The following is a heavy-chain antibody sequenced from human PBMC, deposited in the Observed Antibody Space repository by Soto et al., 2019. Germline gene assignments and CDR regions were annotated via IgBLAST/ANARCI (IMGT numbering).Heavy chain of an antibody. Sequence: EVQLLESGGGLVQPGGSLRLSCAASGFTFSSYAMSWVRQAPGKGLEWVSAISGSGGSTYYADSVKGRFTISRDNSKNTLYLQMNSLSAADTAVYYCAKGPSGSHNCFDPWGQGTMVTVSS. D-gene: IGHD1-26*01. CDR2: ISGSGGST. CDR1: GFTFSSYA. CDR3: AKGPSGSHNCFDP. J-gene: IGHJ5*02. V-gene: IGHV3-23*01.